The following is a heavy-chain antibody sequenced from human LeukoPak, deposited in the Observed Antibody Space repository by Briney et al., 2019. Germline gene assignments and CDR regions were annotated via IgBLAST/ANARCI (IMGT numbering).Heavy chain of an antibody. J-gene: IGHJ3*02. Sequence: TSETLSLTCTVSGGSISSGSYYWSWIRQHSGKGLEWIGYIYYSGSTYYNPSLKSRVTISVDTSKNQFSLKLSSVTAADTAVYYCARVPANWNYVGDVFDIWGQGTMVTVSS. CDR1: GGSISSGSYY. V-gene: IGHV4-31*03. CDR3: ARVPANWNYVGDVFDI. CDR2: IYYSGST. D-gene: IGHD1-7*01.